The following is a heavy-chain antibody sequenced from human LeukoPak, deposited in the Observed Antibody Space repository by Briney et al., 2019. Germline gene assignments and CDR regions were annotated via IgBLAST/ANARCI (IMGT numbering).Heavy chain of an antibody. CDR3: ARPNYYDSSGYWD. CDR2: INHSGST. J-gene: IGHJ4*02. CDR1: GGSFSGYY. D-gene: IGHD3-22*01. V-gene: IGHV4-34*01. Sequence: ASETLSLTCAVYGGSFSGYYWSWIRQPPGKGLEWIGEINHSGSTNYNPSLKSRVTISVDTSKNQFSLKLSSVTAADTAVHYCARPNYYDSSGYWDWGQGTLVTVSS.